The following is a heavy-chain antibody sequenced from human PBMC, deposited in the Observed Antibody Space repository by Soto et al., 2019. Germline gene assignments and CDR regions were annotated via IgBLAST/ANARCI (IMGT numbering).Heavy chain of an antibody. Sequence: SETLSLTCTVSGGSISSSSYYWGWIRQPPGKGLEWIGSIYYSGSTYYNPSLKSRVTISVDTSKNQFSLKLSSVTAADTAVYYCARHGDYDFHCMDVWGQGTTVTVSS. J-gene: IGHJ6*02. D-gene: IGHD3-3*01. CDR1: GGSISSSSYY. CDR2: IYYSGST. V-gene: IGHV4-39*01. CDR3: ARHGDYDFHCMDV.